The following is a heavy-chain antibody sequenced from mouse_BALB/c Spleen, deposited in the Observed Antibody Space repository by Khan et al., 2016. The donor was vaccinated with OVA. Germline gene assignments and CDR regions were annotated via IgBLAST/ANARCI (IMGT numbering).Heavy chain of an antibody. J-gene: IGHJ2*01. CDR2: ISSGGSYT. CDR1: GFTFSSFG. CDR3: ARQDSNSFLEY. V-gene: IGHV5-6*01. D-gene: IGHD2-5*01. Sequence: EVQLVESGGDLVKPGGSLKLSCAASGFTFSSFGMSWIRQTPDKRLEWVATISSGGSYTYYPDSVKGRVTISRDNAKNTLYLQMSSLKSEDTAMYYCARQDSNSFLEYWGQGTTLTVSS.